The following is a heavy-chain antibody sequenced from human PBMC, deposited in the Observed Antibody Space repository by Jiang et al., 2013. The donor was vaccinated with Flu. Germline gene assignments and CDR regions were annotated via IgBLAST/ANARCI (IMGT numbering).Heavy chain of an antibody. J-gene: IGHJ4*02. CDR1: GYYFTNYW. D-gene: IGHD3/OR15-3a*01. CDR2: IYPGDSNT. V-gene: IGHV5-51*01. Sequence: GAEVKKPGESLKMSRKGSGYYFTNYWIGWVRQMPGKGLEWMGIIYPGDSNTKYNTPFQGQVSISVDKSISTAYLQWSSLKASDTAIYYCTRALDGLFYFDYWGQGTPVTVSS. CDR3: TRALDGLFYFDY.